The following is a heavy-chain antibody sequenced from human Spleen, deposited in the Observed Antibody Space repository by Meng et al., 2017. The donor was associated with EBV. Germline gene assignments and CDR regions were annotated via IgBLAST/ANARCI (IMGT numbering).Heavy chain of an antibody. CDR1: GYIFTSYGYS. CDR3: VRTGDNGMDV. J-gene: IGHJ6*02. Sequence: QVQLVQSGAEGKNPGASVKISCKASGYIFTSYGYSIHWVRQAPGQRLEWMGWINTGNGNTRYSQKFQGRFTITGDTSASTAYMELRSLRSEDMALYYCVRTGDNGMDVWGQGTTVTVSS. D-gene: IGHD7-27*01. V-gene: IGHV1-3*04. CDR2: INTGNGNT.